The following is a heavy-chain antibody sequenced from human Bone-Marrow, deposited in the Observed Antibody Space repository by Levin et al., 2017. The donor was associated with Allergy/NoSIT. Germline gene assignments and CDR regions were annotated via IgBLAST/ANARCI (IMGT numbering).Heavy chain of an antibody. J-gene: IGHJ6*02. Sequence: GGSLRLSCAASGFTFSSYGMHWVRQAPGKGLEWVAVISYDGSNKYYADSVKGRFTISRDNSKNTLYLQMNSLRAEDTAVYYCAKDGTPGSSSLNYYYYYGMDVWGQGTTVTVSS. CDR3: AKDGTPGSSSLNYYYYYGMDV. CDR1: GFTFSSYG. CDR2: ISYDGSNK. V-gene: IGHV3-30*18. D-gene: IGHD6-13*01.